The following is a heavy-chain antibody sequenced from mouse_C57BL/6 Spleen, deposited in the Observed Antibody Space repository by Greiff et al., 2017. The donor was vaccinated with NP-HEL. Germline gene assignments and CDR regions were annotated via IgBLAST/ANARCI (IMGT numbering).Heavy chain of an antibody. CDR3: ARKFDDYDYAMDY. Sequence: EVKVVESGGGLVKPGGSLKLSCAASGFTFSDYGMHWVRQAPEKGLEWVAYISSGSSTIYYADTVKGRFTISRDNAKNTLFLQMTSLRSEDTAMYYCARKFDDYDYAMDYWGQGTSVTVSS. J-gene: IGHJ4*01. D-gene: IGHD2-4*01. CDR1: GFTFSDYG. CDR2: ISSGSSTI. V-gene: IGHV5-17*01.